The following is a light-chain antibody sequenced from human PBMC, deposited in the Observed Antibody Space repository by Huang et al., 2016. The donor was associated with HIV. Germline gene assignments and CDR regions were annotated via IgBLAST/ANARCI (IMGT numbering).Light chain of an antibody. V-gene: IGKV1-5*03. CDR3: QQYDTYSRWT. J-gene: IGKJ1*01. CDR2: QAS. CDR1: QSISRW. Sequence: DIQMTQSPSTLSASVGDRVSITCRASQSISRWLALYQQKPGKAPKLLIYQASSLQSGVPSRCRGSGSGTEFTLTISSLQPDDFATYYCQQYDTYSRWTFGQGTKVEIK.